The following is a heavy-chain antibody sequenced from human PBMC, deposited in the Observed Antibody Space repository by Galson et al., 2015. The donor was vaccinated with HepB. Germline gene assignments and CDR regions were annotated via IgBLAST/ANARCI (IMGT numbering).Heavy chain of an antibody. CDR2: IIPIFGTA. J-gene: IGHJ3*02. V-gene: IGHV1-69*06. D-gene: IGHD1-26*01. CDR3: ARDSGSYYGAFDI. CDR1: GGTFSSYA. Sequence: SVTVSCKASGGTFSSYAISWVRQAPGQGLEWMGGIIPIFGTANYAQKFQGRVTITADKSTSTAYMELSSLRSEDTAVYYCARDSGSYYGAFDIWGQGTMVTVSS.